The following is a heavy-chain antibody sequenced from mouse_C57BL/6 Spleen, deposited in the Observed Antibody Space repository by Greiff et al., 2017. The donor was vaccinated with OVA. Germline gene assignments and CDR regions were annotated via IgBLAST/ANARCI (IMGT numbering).Heavy chain of an antibody. CDR2: MYPSDSET. Sequence: QVQLQQSGAELVRPGSSVKLSCKASGYTFTSYWMHWVKQRPIQGLEWIGNMYPSDSETHYNQKFKDKATLTVDKSSSTAYMKRSSLTSEDSAVYYCARRSWEGYFDYWGQGTTLTVSS. CDR3: ARRSWEGYFDY. D-gene: IGHD4-1*01. V-gene: IGHV1-52*01. CDR1: GYTFTSYW. J-gene: IGHJ2*01.